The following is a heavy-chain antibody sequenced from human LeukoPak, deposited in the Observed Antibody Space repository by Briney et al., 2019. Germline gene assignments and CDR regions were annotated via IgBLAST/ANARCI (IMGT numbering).Heavy chain of an antibody. Sequence: SVKVSCKASGYTFTSYGISWVRQAPGQGLEWMGRIIPILGIANYAQKFQGRVTITADKSTSTAYMELSSLRSEDTAVYYCARYIYSGYDLFAYYYYGMDVWGQGTTVTVSS. V-gene: IGHV1-69*04. CDR1: GYTFTSYG. J-gene: IGHJ6*02. CDR2: IIPILGIA. D-gene: IGHD5-12*01. CDR3: ARYIYSGYDLFAYYYYGMDV.